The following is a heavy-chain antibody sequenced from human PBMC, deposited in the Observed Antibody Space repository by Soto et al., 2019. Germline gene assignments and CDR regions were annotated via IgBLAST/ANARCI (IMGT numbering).Heavy chain of an antibody. D-gene: IGHD6-19*01. J-gene: IGHJ6*02. CDR3: ARSSKQWLVSYYYGMDV. Sequence: ASVKVSCKASGYTFTSYGISWVRQAPGQGLEWMGWISAYNGNTNYAQKLQGRVTMTKDTSTSTAYMELRSLRSDDTAVYYCARSSKQWLVSYYYGMDVWGQGTTVTVSS. V-gene: IGHV1-18*01. CDR1: GYTFTSYG. CDR2: ISAYNGNT.